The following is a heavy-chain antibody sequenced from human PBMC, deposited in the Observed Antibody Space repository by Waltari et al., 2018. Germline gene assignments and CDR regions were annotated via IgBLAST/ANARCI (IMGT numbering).Heavy chain of an antibody. Sequence: EVQLVESGGGLIQPGGSLRISCAASGFTVSNNYITWVRQAPGKGPEWVSVIYSGGGTYYADSVRGRFTISRDKVKNTVYLQMNSLRAEDTAVYYCGNIGAFDIWGQGTMVTVSS. CDR2: IYSGGGT. CDR1: GFTVSNNY. CDR3: GNIGAFDI. V-gene: IGHV3-53*01. D-gene: IGHD5-12*01. J-gene: IGHJ3*02.